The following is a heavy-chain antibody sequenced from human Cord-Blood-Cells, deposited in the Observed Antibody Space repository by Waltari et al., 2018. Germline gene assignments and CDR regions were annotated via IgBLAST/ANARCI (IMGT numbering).Heavy chain of an antibody. J-gene: IGHJ4*02. CDR1: GGSFSGYY. CDR3: ARGQLWAAPDY. V-gene: IGHV4-34*01. Sequence: QVQLQQWGAGLLKPSETLCLTCAVYGGSFSGYYWSWIRQPPGKGLEWIGEINHSGSTNYNPSLKSRVTISVDTSKNQFSLKLSSVTAADTAVYYCARGQLWAAPDYWGQGTLVTVSS. CDR2: INHSGST. D-gene: IGHD5-18*01.